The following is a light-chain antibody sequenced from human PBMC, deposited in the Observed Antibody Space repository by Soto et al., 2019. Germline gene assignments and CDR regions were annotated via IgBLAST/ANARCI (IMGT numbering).Light chain of an antibody. V-gene: IGLV2-14*01. CDR2: EVS. CDR3: SSYTTSTTIE. CDR1: SSDVGAYNY. J-gene: IGLJ2*01. Sequence: QPVLTQPASVSGSPGQSITISCTGTSSDVGAYNYVSWYQQHPGKAPKLMIFEVSNRASGVSIRFSGSKSGNTASLTISGLQAEDEADYYCSSYTTSTTIEIGGGTKVTVL.